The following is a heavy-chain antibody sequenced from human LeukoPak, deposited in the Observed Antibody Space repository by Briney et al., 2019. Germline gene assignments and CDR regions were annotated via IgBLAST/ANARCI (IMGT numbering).Heavy chain of an antibody. CDR1: GFIFSNYN. V-gene: IGHV3-21*01. Sequence: GGSLRLSCAASGFIFSNYNMNWVRQAPGKGLEWVSSITSNSYIYYADSVKGRFTISRDNAKNSLYLQMNSLSAEDTAVYYCASNDFDYWGQGTLVTVSS. D-gene: IGHD2-8*01. CDR2: ITSNSYI. CDR3: ASNDFDY. J-gene: IGHJ4*02.